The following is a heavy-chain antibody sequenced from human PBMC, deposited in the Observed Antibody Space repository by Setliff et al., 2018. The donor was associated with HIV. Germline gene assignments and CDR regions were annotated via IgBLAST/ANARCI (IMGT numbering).Heavy chain of an antibody. J-gene: IGHJ6*02. V-gene: IGHV4-34*01. D-gene: IGHD3-16*02. CDR2: INHSGST. CDR1: GGSFSGYY. CDR3: ARGPAYYDYVWGSYRQRRDYGMDV. Sequence: SETLSLTCAVYGGSFSGYYWSWIRQPPGKGLEWIGEINHSGSTNYNPSLKSRVTISVDTSKNQFSLKLSSVTAADTAVYYCARGPAYYDYVWGSYRQRRDYGMDVWGQGTTVTV.